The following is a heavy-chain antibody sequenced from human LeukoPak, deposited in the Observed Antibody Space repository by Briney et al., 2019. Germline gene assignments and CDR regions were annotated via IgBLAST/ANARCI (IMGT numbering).Heavy chain of an antibody. Sequence: GGSLRLSCAASGITFSSYWMSWVRHAPGKGLEWVASIKQDGSEKYYVDSVKGRFTISRDNAKNSLYLQMNSLRVEDTAVYYCASLSYYFDCWGQGTLVTVSS. D-gene: IGHD5/OR15-5a*01. CDR3: ASLSYYFDC. V-gene: IGHV3-7*01. CDR2: IKQDGSEK. CDR1: GITFSSYW. J-gene: IGHJ4*02.